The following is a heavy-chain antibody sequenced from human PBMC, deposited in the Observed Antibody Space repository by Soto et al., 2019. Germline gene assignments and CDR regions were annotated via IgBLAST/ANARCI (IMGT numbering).Heavy chain of an antibody. CDR2: VSNKNGVT. CDR1: GYTFSNYD. J-gene: IGHJ4*02. CDR3: ARERLNTGWYGFDY. D-gene: IGHD6-19*01. V-gene: IGHV1-18*04. Sequence: ASVKVSCKTSGYTFSNYDFSWLRQAPGQGLEWMGWVSNKNGVTNYAEKFRERGTMTTDTSTNTIYMELRSLRADATAVYFCARERLNTGWYGFDYWGQGTLVTVSS.